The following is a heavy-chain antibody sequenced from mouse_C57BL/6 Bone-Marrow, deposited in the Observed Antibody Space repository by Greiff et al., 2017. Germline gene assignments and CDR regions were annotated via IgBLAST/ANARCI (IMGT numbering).Heavy chain of an antibody. J-gene: IGHJ2*01. CDR1: GFNIKDYY. CDR3: TTLYYGSRNHY. D-gene: IGHD1-1*01. Sequence: VQLQQSGAELVRPGASVKLSCTASGFNIKDYYMHWVKQRPEQGLEWIGRIVPEDGDTEYAPKFPGKATMTADTSSNTAYLQLSSLTSEDTAVYYCTTLYYGSRNHYWGQGTTLTVSS. CDR2: IVPEDGDT. V-gene: IGHV14-1*01.